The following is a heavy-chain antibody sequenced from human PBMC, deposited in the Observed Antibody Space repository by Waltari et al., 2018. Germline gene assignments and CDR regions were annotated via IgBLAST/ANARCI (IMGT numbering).Heavy chain of an antibody. V-gene: IGHV4-39*07. CDR1: GGSISSSSYH. CDR3: ARGKGVAAYGMDV. D-gene: IGHD6-13*01. CDR2: IYYSGST. Sequence: QLQLQESGPGLVKPSETLFLTCTVSGGSISSSSYHWGWIRQPPGKGLEWIGSIYYSGSTYYNPSLKSRVTISVDTSKNQFSLKLSSVTAADTAVYYCARGKGVAAYGMDVWGQGTTVTVSS. J-gene: IGHJ6*02.